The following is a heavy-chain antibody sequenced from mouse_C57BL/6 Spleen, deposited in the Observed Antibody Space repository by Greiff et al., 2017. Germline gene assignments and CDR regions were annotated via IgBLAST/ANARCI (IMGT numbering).Heavy chain of an antibody. Sequence: QVQLQQPGAELVRPGSSVKLSCKASGYTFTSYWMHWVKQRPIQGLEWIGNIDPSDSETHYNQKFKDKATLTVDKSSSTAHMQLSSLTSEDSAVYYCARWYYGSTSYFDYWGQGTTLTVSS. D-gene: IGHD1-1*01. CDR1: GYTFTSYW. J-gene: IGHJ2*01. V-gene: IGHV1-52*01. CDR3: ARWYYGSTSYFDY. CDR2: IDPSDSET.